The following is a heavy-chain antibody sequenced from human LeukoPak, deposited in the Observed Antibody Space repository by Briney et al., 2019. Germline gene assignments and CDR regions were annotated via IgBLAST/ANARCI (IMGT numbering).Heavy chain of an antibody. CDR2: ISDSGGRT. CDR1: GFTFSSYA. D-gene: IGHD3-3*01. CDR3: AKDYYDFWSGVDY. Sequence: GGSLRLSCAASGFTFSSYAMNWVRQAPGKGLEWVSAISDSGGRTYYADSVKGRFTISRDNSKNTLYLQMNSLRAGDTALYYCAKDYYDFWSGVDYWGQGTLVTVSS. V-gene: IGHV3-23*01. J-gene: IGHJ4*02.